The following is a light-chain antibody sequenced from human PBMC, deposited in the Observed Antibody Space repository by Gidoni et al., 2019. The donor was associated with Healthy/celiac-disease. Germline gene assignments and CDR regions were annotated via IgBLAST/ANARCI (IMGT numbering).Light chain of an antibody. V-gene: IGLV2-14*03. CDR1: SSDVGGYNY. CDR3: SSYTSSSVV. Sequence: QSALTQPASVSGSPGQSITISCTGTSSDVGGYNYVSWYQQHPGKAPKLIIYDVSNRPSGVSNRCSGSKSGNTASLTIPGLQAEDEADYYCSSYTSSSVVFGGGTKLTVL. J-gene: IGLJ2*01. CDR2: DVS.